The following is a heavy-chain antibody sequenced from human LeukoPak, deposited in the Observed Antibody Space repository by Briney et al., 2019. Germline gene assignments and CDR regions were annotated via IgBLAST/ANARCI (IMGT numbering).Heavy chain of an antibody. D-gene: IGHD2-2*01. CDR1: GYTFTGYY. V-gene: IGHV1-2*06. J-gene: IGHJ4*02. CDR3: ATSSPDCSSTSCPAGNDY. CDR2: INPNSGGT. Sequence: ASVKVSCKASGYTFTGYYMHWVRQAPGQGLEWMGRINPNSGGTNYAQKFQGRVTMTRDTSISAAYMELSRLRSDDTAVYYCATSSPDCSSTSCPAGNDYWGQGTLVTVSS.